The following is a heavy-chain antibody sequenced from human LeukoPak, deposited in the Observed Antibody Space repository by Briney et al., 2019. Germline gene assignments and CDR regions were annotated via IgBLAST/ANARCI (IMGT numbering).Heavy chain of an antibody. Sequence: KPGGSLRLSCAVSGFTFSNVWMSWVRQAPGKGLEWVGRIKTKTEGGTRDYAAPVKGRFSISGDDSKNTLYLQMSSPKTEDTAVYYCTTEFGGQGYWGQGTLVTVSA. J-gene: IGHJ4*02. CDR2: IKTKTEGGTR. CDR3: TTEFGGQGY. V-gene: IGHV3-15*01. CDR1: GFTFSNVW. D-gene: IGHD4-23*01.